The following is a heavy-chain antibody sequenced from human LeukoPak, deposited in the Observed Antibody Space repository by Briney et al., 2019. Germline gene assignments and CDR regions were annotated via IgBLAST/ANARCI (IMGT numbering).Heavy chain of an antibody. D-gene: IGHD5-18*01. V-gene: IGHV3-21*01. CDR3: ARVTEGYSYGPSGGY. J-gene: IGHJ4*02. Sequence: GGSLRLSCAASGFTFSSYSMNWVRQAPGKGLEWVSSISSSSSYIYYADSVKGRFTISRDNAKNSQYLQMNSLRAEDTAVYYCARVTEGYSYGPSGGYWGQGTLVTVSS. CDR1: GFTFSSYS. CDR2: ISSSSSYI.